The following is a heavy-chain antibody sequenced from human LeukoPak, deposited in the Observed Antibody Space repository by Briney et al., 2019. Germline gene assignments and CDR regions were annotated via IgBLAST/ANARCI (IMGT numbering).Heavy chain of an antibody. CDR2: IYTSGST. D-gene: IGHD2-2*01. J-gene: IGHJ4*02. CDR1: GGSISSGSYY. V-gene: IGHV4-61*02. CDR3: ARGFPLARRYCSSTSCPTPLDY. Sequence: PSETLSLTCTVSGGSISSGSYYWSWIRQPAGKGLEWIGRIYTSGSTNYNPSLKSRVTISVDTSKNQFSLKLSSVTAADTAVYYCARGFPLARRYCSSTSCPTPLDYWGQGTLVTVSS.